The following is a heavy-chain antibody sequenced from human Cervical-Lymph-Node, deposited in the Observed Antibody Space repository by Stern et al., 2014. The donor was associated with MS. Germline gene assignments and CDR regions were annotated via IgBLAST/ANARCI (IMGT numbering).Heavy chain of an antibody. Sequence: VQLVESGGGLVQPGRSLRLSCAASGFSFGDYAMHWVRQLPGKGLEWGSGITWNGYAIDYADSVKGLFTISRDNAKNLLYLQMNSLRVEDTALYYCAKGKYNYDSSGYPGWGQGTLVTVS. D-gene: IGHD3-22*01. J-gene: IGHJ4*02. CDR2: ITWNGYAI. CDR1: GFSFGDYA. V-gene: IGHV3-9*01. CDR3: AKGKYNYDSSGYPG.